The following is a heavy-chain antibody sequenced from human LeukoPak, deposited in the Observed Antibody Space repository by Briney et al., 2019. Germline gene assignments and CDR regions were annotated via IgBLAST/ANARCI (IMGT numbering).Heavy chain of an antibody. CDR1: GYTFTSYA. CDR2: INAGSGNT. J-gene: IGHJ3*02. D-gene: IGHD3-3*01. Sequence: GASVKVSCKASGYTFTSYAMHWVRQAPGQRLEWMGWINAGSGNTKYSQKFQGRVTITRDTSASTAYMELSSLRSEDTAIYYCAMESRTQQVPDAFDIWGQGTMVIVSS. CDR3: AMESRTQQVPDAFDI. V-gene: IGHV1-3*01.